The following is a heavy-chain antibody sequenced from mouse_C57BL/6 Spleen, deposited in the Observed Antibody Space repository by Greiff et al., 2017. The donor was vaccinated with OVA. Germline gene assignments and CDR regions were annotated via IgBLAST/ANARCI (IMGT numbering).Heavy chain of an antibody. J-gene: IGHJ4*01. D-gene: IGHD1-3*01. CDR2: INPSNGGT. CDR1: GYTFTSYW. V-gene: IGHV1-53*01. CDR3: ARNSSYYYAMDY. Sequence: QVQLQQPGTELVKPGASVKLSCKASGYTFTSYWMHWVKQRPGQGLEWIGNINPSNGGTNYNEKFKSKATLTVDKSSSTAYMQLSSLTSDDSAVYYCARNSSYYYAMDYWGQGTSVTVSS.